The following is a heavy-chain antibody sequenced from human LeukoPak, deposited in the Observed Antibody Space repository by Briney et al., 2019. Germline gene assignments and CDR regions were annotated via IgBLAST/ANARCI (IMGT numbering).Heavy chain of an antibody. J-gene: IGHJ5*02. CDR3: ARHKDDFRVGGWFDP. D-gene: IGHD3-3*01. CDR1: RDSIRSYC. CDR2: ISASGST. Sequence: TLCPTYPVSRDSIRSYCGTWFRQPPAEGLKKIGYISASGSTKHNPSLGSRISISLDTSKSQVSLNLRSATAADTAVYYCARHKDDFRVGGWFDPWGQGILVTVSS. V-gene: IGHV4-4*09.